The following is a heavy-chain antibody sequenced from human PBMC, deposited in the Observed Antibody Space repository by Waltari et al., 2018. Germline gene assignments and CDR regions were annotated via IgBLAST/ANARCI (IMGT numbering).Heavy chain of an antibody. CDR3: ARVGAIYGSGSYYGY. Sequence: QVQLVQSGAEVKKPGASVKASCKASGFTFTSYAMHWVRQAPGQRLEWMGWNNAGNSNTKYSQKFQGRVTITRDTSASTAYMELSSLRSEDTAVYYCARVGAIYGSGSYYGYWGQGTLVTVSS. V-gene: IGHV1-3*01. CDR2: NNAGNSNT. CDR1: GFTFTSYA. J-gene: IGHJ4*02. D-gene: IGHD3-10*01.